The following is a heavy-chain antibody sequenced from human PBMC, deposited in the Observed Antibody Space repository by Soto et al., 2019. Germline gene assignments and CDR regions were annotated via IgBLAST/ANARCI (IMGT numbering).Heavy chain of an antibody. V-gene: IGHV3-30*18. CDR3: AKDSDSGYENYFDY. Sequence: VQLVESGGGVVQPGRSLRLSCAASGFTFSSYGMHWVRQAPGKGLEWVAVISYDGSNKYYADSVKGRFTISRDNSKNTLYLQMNSLRAEDTAVYYCAKDSDSGYENYFDYWGQGTLVTVSS. D-gene: IGHD5-12*01. CDR1: GFTFSSYG. J-gene: IGHJ4*02. CDR2: ISYDGSNK.